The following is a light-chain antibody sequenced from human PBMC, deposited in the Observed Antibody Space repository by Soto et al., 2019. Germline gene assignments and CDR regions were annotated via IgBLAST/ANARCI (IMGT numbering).Light chain of an antibody. CDR2: GAS. CDR1: QYVGTR. CDR3: QHYASPLRT. V-gene: IGKV3-20*01. Sequence: VGLTRRPGTLPSSPGDTATLSCRASQYVGTRLAWYQHKPGQAPRLLIYGASNRATGIPARFSGSGSGTEFTLTISRLEPEDFAVYYCQHYASPLRTFAGGTKVDIK. J-gene: IGKJ4*02.